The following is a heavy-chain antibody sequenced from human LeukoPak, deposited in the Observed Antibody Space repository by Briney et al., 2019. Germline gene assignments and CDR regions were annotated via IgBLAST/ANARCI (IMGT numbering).Heavy chain of an antibody. CDR2: ISAYNGNT. Sequence: ASVKVSCKASGYTFTSYGISWVRQAPGQGLEWMGWISAYNGNTNYAQKLQGRVTMTTDTSTSTAYMELRSLRSDDTAVYYCARGSVLRYFDWLTNNWFDPWGQGTLVTVSS. V-gene: IGHV1-18*01. CDR1: GYTFTSYG. J-gene: IGHJ5*02. CDR3: ARGSVLRYFDWLTNNWFDP. D-gene: IGHD3-9*01.